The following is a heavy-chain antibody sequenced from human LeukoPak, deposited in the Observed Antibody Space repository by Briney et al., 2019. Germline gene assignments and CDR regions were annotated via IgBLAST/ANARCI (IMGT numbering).Heavy chain of an antibody. Sequence: GESLKISCKGSGYRFTNYWIGWVRQMPGKGLEWMGIIYPGDSDTRYSPSFQGQVTISADKSISTAYLQWSSLKASDTAMYYCARHKVVTPYYYYYMDVWGKGTTVTVSS. CDR2: IYPGDSDT. J-gene: IGHJ6*03. D-gene: IGHD2-21*02. CDR1: GYRFTNYW. V-gene: IGHV5-51*01. CDR3: ARHKVVTPYYYYYMDV.